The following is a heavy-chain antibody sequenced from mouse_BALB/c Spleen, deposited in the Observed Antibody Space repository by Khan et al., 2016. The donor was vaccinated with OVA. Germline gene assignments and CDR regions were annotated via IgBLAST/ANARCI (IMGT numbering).Heavy chain of an antibody. D-gene: IGHD2-14*01. Sequence: QVQLQQSGAELARPGASVKMSCKASGYTFTTYTMHWIKQRPGQGLEWIGYINPSSGYANYNQKFKDKATLTADKSSSTAYMQLISLTSEDSAVYSSARERAYYRSDGGCAYWGQGTLVTVSA. V-gene: IGHV1-4*01. J-gene: IGHJ3*01. CDR2: INPSSGYA. CDR3: ARERAYYRSDGGCAY. CDR1: GYTFTTYT.